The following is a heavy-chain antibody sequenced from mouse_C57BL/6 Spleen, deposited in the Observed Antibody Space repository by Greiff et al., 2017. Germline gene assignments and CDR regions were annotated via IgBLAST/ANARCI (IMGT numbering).Heavy chain of an antibody. CDR3: ARRGYYYAYFDY. CDR1: GYTFTSYW. V-gene: IGHV1-55*01. Sequence: QVQLQQPGAELVKPGASVKMSCKASGYTFTSYWITWVKQRPGQGLEWIGDIYPGSGSTNYNEKFKSKATLTVDTSSSTAYMQLSSLTSEDSAVXYCARRGYYYAYFDYWGQGTTLTVSS. CDR2: IYPGSGST. J-gene: IGHJ2*01. D-gene: IGHD1-1*01.